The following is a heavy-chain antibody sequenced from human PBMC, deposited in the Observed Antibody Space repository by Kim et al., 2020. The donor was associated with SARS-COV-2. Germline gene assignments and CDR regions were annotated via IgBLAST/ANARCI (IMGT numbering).Heavy chain of an antibody. V-gene: IGHV3-21*01. D-gene: IGHD2-15*01. Sequence: GGSLRLSCAASGFTFSSYSMNWVRQAPGKGLEWVSSISSSSSYIYYAHSVKGRFTISRDNAKNSLYLQMNSLRAEDTAVYYCASNTAAPCWGQGTLVTVSS. CDR2: ISSSSSYI. CDR3: ASNTAAPC. CDR1: GFTFSSYS. J-gene: IGHJ4*02.